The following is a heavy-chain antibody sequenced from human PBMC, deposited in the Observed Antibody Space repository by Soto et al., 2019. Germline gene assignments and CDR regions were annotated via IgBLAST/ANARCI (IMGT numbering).Heavy chain of an antibody. CDR1: GFTFSTYW. D-gene: IGHD2-21*01. CDR2: ISPDGSNR. CDR3: ASWVHIVPVSPTDFDH. V-gene: IGHV3-74*01. J-gene: IGHJ4*02. Sequence: EVQLMESGGGLVQPGGSLRLSCVASGFTFSTYWMNWVRQTPGKGLMWVSRISPDGSNRGYADSVEGRFTVSRDNAKNALYLQMHSLRAEDTAMYYCASWVHIVPVSPTDFDHWGEGTLVTVSS.